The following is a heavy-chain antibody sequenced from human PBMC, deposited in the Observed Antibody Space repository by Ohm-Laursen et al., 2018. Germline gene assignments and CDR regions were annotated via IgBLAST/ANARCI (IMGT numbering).Heavy chain of an antibody. J-gene: IGHJ4*02. CDR1: GFTFSNYG. CDR2: INDSGGDT. V-gene: IGHV3-23*01. CDR3: AKDRETTVVTH. D-gene: IGHD4-23*01. Sequence: GSLRLSCTASGFTFSNYGMNWVRQAPGKGLEWVSSINDSGGDTYYADSVKGRFTISRDNFKNTLYLQMNSLRAEDTAVYYCAKDRETTVVTHWGQGTLVTVSS.